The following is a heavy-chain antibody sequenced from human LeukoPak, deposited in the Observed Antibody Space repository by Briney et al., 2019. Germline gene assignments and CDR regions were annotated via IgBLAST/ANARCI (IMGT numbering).Heavy chain of an antibody. CDR2: ITGSGGST. CDR1: GFTFSDNY. J-gene: IGHJ4*02. CDR3: ARDERLLSSLK. D-gene: IGHD3-3*01. V-gene: IGHV3-23*01. Sequence: GGSLRLSCAASGFTFSDNYMSWIRQAPGKGLEWVSGITGSGGSTYYAASVKGRFTISRDNSKNTLYLQMNSLRAEDTAIYYCARDERLLSSLKWGQGALVTVSS.